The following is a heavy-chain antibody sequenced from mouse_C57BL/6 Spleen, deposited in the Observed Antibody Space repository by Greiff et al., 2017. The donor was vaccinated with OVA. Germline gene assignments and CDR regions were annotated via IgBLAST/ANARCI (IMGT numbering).Heavy chain of an antibody. Sequence: VKLKQPGAELVKPGASVKLSCKASGYTFTSYWMHWVKQRPGQGLEWIGMIHPNSGSTNYNEKFKSKATLTVDKSSSTAYMQLSSLTSEDSAVYYCARSGYSYYFDYWGQGTTLTVSS. CDR3: ARSGYSYYFDY. D-gene: IGHD3-1*01. CDR2: IHPNSGST. J-gene: IGHJ2*01. CDR1: GYTFTSYW. V-gene: IGHV1-64*01.